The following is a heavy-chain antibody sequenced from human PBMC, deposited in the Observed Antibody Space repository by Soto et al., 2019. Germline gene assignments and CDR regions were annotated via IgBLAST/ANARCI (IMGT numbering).Heavy chain of an antibody. CDR3: ARDQVVVTATNDYGMDV. CDR2: IYYSGLT. J-gene: IGHJ6*02. V-gene: IGHV4-31*03. CDR1: GGSISSGGYY. Sequence: QVQLQESGPGLVKPSQTLSLTCTVSGGSISSGGYYWSWIRQHPGKGLEWIGYIYYSGLTYYNPYLKRRVTISVDTSKYQFSRKLSSVTAADTAVYYCARDQVVVTATNDYGMDVWGQGTTVTVSS. D-gene: IGHD2-21*02.